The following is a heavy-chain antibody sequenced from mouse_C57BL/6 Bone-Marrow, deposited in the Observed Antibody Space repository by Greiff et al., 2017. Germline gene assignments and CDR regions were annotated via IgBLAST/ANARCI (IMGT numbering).Heavy chain of an antibody. CDR1: GFNIKDDY. V-gene: IGHV14-4*01. CDR3: TTSPFYDGYTWFAY. CDR2: IDPENGDT. J-gene: IGHJ3*01. Sequence: EVKLMESGAELVRPGASVKLSCTASGFNIKDDYMHLVKQRPEQGLEWIGWIDPENGDTEYASKFQGKATITADTSSNTAYLQLSSLTSEDTAVYYCTTSPFYDGYTWFAYWGQGTLVTVSA. D-gene: IGHD2-3*01.